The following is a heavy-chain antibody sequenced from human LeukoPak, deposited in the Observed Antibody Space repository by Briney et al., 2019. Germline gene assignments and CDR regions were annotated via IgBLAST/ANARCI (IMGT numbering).Heavy chain of an antibody. CDR1: GFTFEDYA. J-gene: IGHJ6*03. D-gene: IGHD2-15*01. Sequence: GGSLRLSCAASGFTFEDYAMHWVRQAPGKGLEWVSGISWNSGSIDYADSVKGRFTISRDNAKNSLYLQMNSLRAEDTAVYYCAKSLFCSGGSCYSIYYYYYMDVWGKGTTVTVSS. CDR2: ISWNSGSI. V-gene: IGHV3-9*01. CDR3: AKSLFCSGGSCYSIYYYYYMDV.